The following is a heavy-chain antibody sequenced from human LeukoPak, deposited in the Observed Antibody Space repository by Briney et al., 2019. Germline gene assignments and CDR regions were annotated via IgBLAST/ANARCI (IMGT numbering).Heavy chain of an antibody. J-gene: IGHJ4*02. Sequence: GASVKVSCKASGGTFSSYAISWVRQAPGQGLEWMGGIIPIFGTANYAQKFQGRVTITTDESTSTAYMELSSLRSEDTAVYYCATDPAAGIFDYWGQGTLVTVSS. V-gene: IGHV1-69*05. CDR2: IIPIFGTA. D-gene: IGHD6-13*01. CDR3: ATDPAAGIFDY. CDR1: GGTFSSYA.